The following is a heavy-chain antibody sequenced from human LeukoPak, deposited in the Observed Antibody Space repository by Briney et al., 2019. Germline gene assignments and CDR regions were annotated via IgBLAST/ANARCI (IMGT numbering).Heavy chain of an antibody. Sequence: PGGSLRLSCAASGFTFSSYSMNWVRQAPGKGLEWVSSISSSSSYIYYADLVKGRFTISRDNAKNSLYLQMNSLRAEDTAVYYCALHNHYYDSSGYLASEWGQGTLVTVSS. J-gene: IGHJ4*02. CDR1: GFTFSSYS. CDR3: ALHNHYYDSSGYLASE. D-gene: IGHD3-22*01. CDR2: ISSSSSYI. V-gene: IGHV3-21*01.